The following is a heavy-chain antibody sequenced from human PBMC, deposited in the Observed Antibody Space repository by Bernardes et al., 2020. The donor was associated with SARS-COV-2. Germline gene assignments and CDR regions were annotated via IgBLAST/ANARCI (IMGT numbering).Heavy chain of an antibody. Sequence: ADALSLTCTVSGGSISSYYGSWSRQPPGKGLEWIWYIYYSVSTNYNPSLKSRVTISVDTSKNHFSLNLSSVTAADTAVYYCARDKVDGRRASTYGMDVWGQGTTVTVSS. V-gene: IGHV4-59*01. CDR3: ARDKVDGRRASTYGMDV. J-gene: IGHJ6*02. CDR1: GGSISSYY. D-gene: IGHD2-15*01. CDR2: IYYSVST.